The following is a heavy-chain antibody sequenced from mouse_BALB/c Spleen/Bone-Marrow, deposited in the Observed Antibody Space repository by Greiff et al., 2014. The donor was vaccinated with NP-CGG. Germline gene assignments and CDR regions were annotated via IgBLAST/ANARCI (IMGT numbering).Heavy chain of an antibody. CDR3: AREGGYYDAMDY. CDR2: IYPYNGGT. CDR1: GYTFTDYN. V-gene: IGHV1S29*02. J-gene: IGHJ4*01. Sequence: VHVKQSGPGLVKPGASVKISCKASGYTFTDYNMQWVKQSHGKSLEWIGYIYPYNGGTGYNQKFRSKATLTVDSSSSTAYMELRSLTSEDSAVYYCAREGGYYDAMDYWGQGTSVTVSS. D-gene: IGHD2-2*01.